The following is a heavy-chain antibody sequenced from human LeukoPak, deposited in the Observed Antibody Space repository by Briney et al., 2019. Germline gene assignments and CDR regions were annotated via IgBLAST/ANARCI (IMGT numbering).Heavy chain of an antibody. D-gene: IGHD2-2*01. J-gene: IGHJ4*02. V-gene: IGHV4-30-4*08. CDR2: IYYSGST. CDR3: ARYSRYCSSTSCRDFDY. Sequence: PSETLSLTCTVSGYSISSGYYWSWIRQPPGKGLEWIGYIYYSGSTYYNPSLKSRVTISVDTSKNQFSLKLSSVTAADTAVYYCARYSRYCSSTSCRDFDYWGQGALVTVSS. CDR1: GYSISSGYY.